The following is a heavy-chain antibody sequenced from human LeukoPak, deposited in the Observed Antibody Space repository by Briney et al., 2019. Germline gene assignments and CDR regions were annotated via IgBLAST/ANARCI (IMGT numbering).Heavy chain of an antibody. D-gene: IGHD4-17*01. V-gene: IGHV5-10-1*01. J-gene: IGHJ4*02. CDR3: ARRGYGDYTNGFDY. Sequence: GESLKISCKGSGYSFTSYWISWVRQLPGKGLEWMGRIDPSDSYTNYSPSFQGHVTISADKSISTAYLQWSSLKASDTAMYYCARRGYGDYTNGFDYWGQGTLVTVSS. CDR2: IDPSDSYT. CDR1: GYSFTSYW.